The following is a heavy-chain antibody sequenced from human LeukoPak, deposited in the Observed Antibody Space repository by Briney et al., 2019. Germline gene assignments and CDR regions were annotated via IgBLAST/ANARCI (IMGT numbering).Heavy chain of an antibody. CDR3: ARGLFGHIYHDSSGSPPPFDY. CDR2: INHSGST. D-gene: IGHD3-22*01. J-gene: IGHJ4*02. V-gene: IGHV4-34*01. Sequence: SETLSLTCAVYGGSFSGYYWSWIRQPPGKGLEWVGEINHSGSTNYNPSLKSRVTISVDTSKNQFSLKLSSVTAADTAVYYCARGLFGHIYHDSSGSPPPFDYWGREPWSPSPQ. CDR1: GGSFSGYY.